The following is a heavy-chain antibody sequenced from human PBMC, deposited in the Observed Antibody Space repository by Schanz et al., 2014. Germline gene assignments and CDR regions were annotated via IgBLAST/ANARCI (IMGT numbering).Heavy chain of an antibody. V-gene: IGHV3-21*02. D-gene: IGHD6-6*01. J-gene: IGHJ3*02. Sequence: EVQVVESGGGLVRPGGSLRLSCSGFTVSAYSANWVRQAPGKGLEWVSSISSSGGHIYYADSVKGRFTITRDIAKNPLSLQMNSLRAEDTAVYYCARLATSKSRLGDAVDIWGQGTMVTVSS. CDR1: GFTVSAYS. CDR2: ISSSGGHI. CDR3: ARLATSKSRLGDAVDI.